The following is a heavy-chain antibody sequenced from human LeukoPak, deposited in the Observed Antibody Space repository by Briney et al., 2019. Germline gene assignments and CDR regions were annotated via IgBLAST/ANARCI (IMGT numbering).Heavy chain of an antibody. CDR2: SINDGTAT. Sequence: SPSINDGTATYYADSVKGRFSISRDNAKNTVYLQMNGLRAEDTTVYYCATVSEYWGQGPWSPSPQ. V-gene: IGHV3-74*01. CDR3: ATVSEY. J-gene: IGHJ4*02.